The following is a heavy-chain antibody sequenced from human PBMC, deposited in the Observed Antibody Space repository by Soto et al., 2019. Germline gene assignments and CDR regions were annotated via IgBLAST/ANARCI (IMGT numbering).Heavy chain of an antibody. CDR2: SYHSGSS. CDR1: GGSINSAGHS. Sequence: SETLSLTCTVSGGSINSAGHSWGWVRQSPGKGLEWIGYSYHSGSSYYNPSLKSRVTISVDTSKNQFSLKLSSVTAADTAVYYCARAPIVVVTAIWYYYYGMDVWGQGTTVTVSS. J-gene: IGHJ6*02. CDR3: ARAPIVVVTAIWYYYYGMDV. D-gene: IGHD2-21*02. V-gene: IGHV4-30-2*06.